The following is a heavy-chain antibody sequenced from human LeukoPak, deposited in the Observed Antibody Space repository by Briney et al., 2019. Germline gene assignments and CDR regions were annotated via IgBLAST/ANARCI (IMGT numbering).Heavy chain of an antibody. J-gene: IGHJ3*02. CDR3: ARAEKLTNDAFDI. V-gene: IGHV1-2*02. CDR1: GYTFTGYY. CDR2: INPNSGGT. D-gene: IGHD6-6*01. Sequence: ASVKVSCKASGYTFTGYYMHWVRQAPGQGLEWMGWINPNSGGTNYAQKFRGRVTMTRDTSISTAYMELSRLRSDDTAVYYCARAEKLTNDAFDIWGQGTMVTVSS.